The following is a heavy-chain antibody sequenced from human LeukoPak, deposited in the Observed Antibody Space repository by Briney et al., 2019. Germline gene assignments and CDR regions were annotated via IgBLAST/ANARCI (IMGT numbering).Heavy chain of an antibody. CDR3: ASHLAVAGTVDYFDY. CDR1: GGSISSSSYY. CDR2: IYYSGST. J-gene: IGHJ4*02. V-gene: IGHV4-39*07. Sequence: SSETLSLTCTVSGGSISSSSYYWGWIRQPPGKGLEWIGSIYYSGSTYYNPSLKSRVTISVDTSKNQFSLKLSSVTAADTAVYYCASHLAVAGTVDYFDYWGQGTLVTVSS. D-gene: IGHD6-19*01.